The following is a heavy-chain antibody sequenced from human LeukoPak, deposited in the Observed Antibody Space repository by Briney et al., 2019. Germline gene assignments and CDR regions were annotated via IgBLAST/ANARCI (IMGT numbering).Heavy chain of an antibody. D-gene: IGHD3-16*02. CDR2: IKSKTDGGTT. Sequence: GGSLRLSCAASGFTFSNAWMNWVRQAPGKGLEWDGRIKSKTDGGTTDYAAPVKGRFTISRDDSKNTLYLQMNSLKTEDTAVYYCTTGSVWGSYRHDDAFDIWGQGTMVTVSS. V-gene: IGHV3-15*07. J-gene: IGHJ3*02. CDR3: TTGSVWGSYRHDDAFDI. CDR1: GFTFSNAW.